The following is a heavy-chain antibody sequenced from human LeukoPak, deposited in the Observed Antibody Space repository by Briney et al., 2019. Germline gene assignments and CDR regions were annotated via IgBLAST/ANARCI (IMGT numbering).Heavy chain of an antibody. CDR3: ATGELLPHFDY. CDR2: IYYSGST. Sequence: SETLSLTCTVSGGSISSGGYYWSWIRQHPGKGLEWIGYIYYSGSTYYNPSLKRRVTISVDTSKNQFSLKLSSVTAADTAVYYCATGELLPHFDYWGQGNLVTVSS. D-gene: IGHD3-10*01. J-gene: IGHJ4*02. CDR1: GGSISSGGYY. V-gene: IGHV4-31*03.